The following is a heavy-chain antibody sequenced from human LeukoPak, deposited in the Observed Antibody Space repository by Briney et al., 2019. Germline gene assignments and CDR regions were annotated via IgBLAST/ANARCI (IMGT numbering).Heavy chain of an antibody. V-gene: IGHV3-30*04. D-gene: IGHD3-3*01. CDR1: GFIFSAYT. Sequence: GGSLRLSCATSGFIFSAYTVHWVRQAPGKGLEWVALMLGDGEKEHYADSVKGRFTISRDNSKNTVYLQMNSLRAEDTAVYYCAKVSPINPSVYLDYWGQGTLVPVPS. J-gene: IGHJ4*02. CDR2: MLGDGEKE. CDR3: AKVSPINPSVYLDY.